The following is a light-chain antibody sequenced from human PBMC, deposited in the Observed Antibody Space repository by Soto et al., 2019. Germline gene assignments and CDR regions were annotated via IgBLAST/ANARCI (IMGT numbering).Light chain of an antibody. J-gene: IGKJ1*01. CDR2: KAS. V-gene: IGKV1-5*03. CDR1: QTISSW. Sequence: DIQMTQSPSTLSASVGDRVTITCRASQTISSWLAWYQQKPGKAPKLLIYKASSLESGVPSRFSGSGSGTDFTLTINSLQTEDSATYDCQHRYSTPQAFGQGTKVDIK. CDR3: QHRYSTPQA.